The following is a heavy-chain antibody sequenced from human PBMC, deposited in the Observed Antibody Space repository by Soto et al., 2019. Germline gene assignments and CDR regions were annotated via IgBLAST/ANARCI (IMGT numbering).Heavy chain of an antibody. D-gene: IGHD3-16*02. CDR2: LSGSGGTT. CDR3: AKEHTITFGGVIVHLRAIDY. CDR1: GFTLSSYA. Sequence: PGGSLRLSCAASGFTLSSYAMSWVRQAPGKGLEWVSGLSGSGGTTYYADSVKGRFTISRDNSKNTLYLQMASLRAEDTAVYYCAKEHTITFGGVIVHLRAIDYWGQGTLVTVSS. J-gene: IGHJ4*02. V-gene: IGHV3-23*01.